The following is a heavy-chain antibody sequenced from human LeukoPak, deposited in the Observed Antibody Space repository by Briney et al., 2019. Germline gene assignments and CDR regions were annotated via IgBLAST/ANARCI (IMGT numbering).Heavy chain of an antibody. D-gene: IGHD4-23*01. Sequence: PGGSLRLSCAASGFTVTRNYMSWVRQAPGKGLEWVSVMYSGGSTYYADSVKGRFTVSRDNSKNTVYLQMNSLRTEDTAVYYCAKDKNGGNTFDHWGQGALVTVSS. V-gene: IGHV3-53*01. CDR1: GFTVTRNY. CDR2: MYSGGST. CDR3: AKDKNGGNTFDH. J-gene: IGHJ5*02.